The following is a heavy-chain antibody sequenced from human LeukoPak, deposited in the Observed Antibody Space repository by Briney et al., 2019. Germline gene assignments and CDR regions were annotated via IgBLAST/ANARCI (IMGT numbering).Heavy chain of an antibody. D-gene: IGHD3-22*01. V-gene: IGHV1-3*01. CDR2: INAGNGNT. CDR1: GYTFASYA. CDR3: ARVGDPYYYDSSGGIAY. Sequence: ASVKVSCKASGYTFASYAMHWVRQAPGQRLEWMGWINAGNGNTKYSQKFQGRVTITRDTSAGTAYMELSSLRSEDTAVYYCARVGDPYYYDSSGGIAYWGQGTLVTVSS. J-gene: IGHJ4*02.